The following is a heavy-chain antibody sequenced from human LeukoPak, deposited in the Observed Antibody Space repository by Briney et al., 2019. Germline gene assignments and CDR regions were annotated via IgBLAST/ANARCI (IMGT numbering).Heavy chain of an antibody. V-gene: IGHV1-69*05. J-gene: IGHJ5*02. CDR3: ARAGVVVPAAIRVNNWFDP. Sequence: SVKVSCKASGGTFSSYAISWVRQAPGQGLEWMGGIIPTFGTANYAQKFQGRVTITTDESTSTAYMELSSLRSEDTAVYYCARAGVVVPAAIRVNNWFDPWGQGTLVTVSS. CDR2: IIPTFGTA. CDR1: GGTFSSYA. D-gene: IGHD2-2*02.